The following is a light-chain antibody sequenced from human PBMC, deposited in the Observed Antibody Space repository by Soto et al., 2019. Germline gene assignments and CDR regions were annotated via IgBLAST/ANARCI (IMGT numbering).Light chain of an antibody. V-gene: IGLV2-8*01. CDR3: SSYGGRNNLL. CDR2: EVS. J-gene: IGLJ2*01. Sequence: QSALTQPPSASGSPGQSVTISCTGTSSDVGGYNYVSWYQQYPGKAPKLMIYEVSKRPSGVPDCFSGSKSGNTASLTVSGLQAEDEADYYCSSYGGRNNLLFGGGTKLTVL. CDR1: SSDVGGYNY.